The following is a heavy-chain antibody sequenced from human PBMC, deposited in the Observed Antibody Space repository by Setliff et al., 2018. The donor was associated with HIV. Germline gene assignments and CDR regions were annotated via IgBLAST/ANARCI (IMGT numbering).Heavy chain of an antibody. CDR2: IYYSGST. CDR1: GGSISNYY. V-gene: IGHV4-59*01. D-gene: IGHD1-26*01. Sequence: SETLSLTCTVSGGSISNYYWSWIRQPPGKGLQWIGYIYYSGSTNYNPSLKSRVTISVDTSKNQFSLELSSVTAADTAVYYCARAGDGSPFYYYYYMDVWGKGTTVTVSS. J-gene: IGHJ6*03. CDR3: ARAGDGSPFYYYYYMDV.